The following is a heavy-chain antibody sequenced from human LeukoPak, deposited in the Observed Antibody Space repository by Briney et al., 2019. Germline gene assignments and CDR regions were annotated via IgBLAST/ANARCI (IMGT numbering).Heavy chain of an antibody. CDR2: IKQDGSDK. Sequence: GGSLRLSCAASGFTFSSYWMSWVRQAPGKGLEWVANIKQDGSDKYYVDSVKGRFTISRDNAKNSLSLQVNGLRAEDTAVYYCARASAVAGTRDYWGQGTLVTVSS. D-gene: IGHD6-19*01. V-gene: IGHV3-7*01. CDR3: ARASAVAGTRDY. J-gene: IGHJ4*02. CDR1: GFTFSSYW.